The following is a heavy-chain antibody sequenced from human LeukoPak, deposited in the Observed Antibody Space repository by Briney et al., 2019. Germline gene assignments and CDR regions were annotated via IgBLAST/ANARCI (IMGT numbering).Heavy chain of an antibody. D-gene: IGHD2-21*02. CDR3: AKEGDPLGVTAHFDY. V-gene: IGHV3-23*01. CDR2: ISGGGDAT. Sequence: GGSLRLSCAASDFSFITYAMSWVRQAPGKGLEWVSTISGGGDATYYADSVKGRFTISRDNSKNTLYLQMNSLRAEDTAVYFCAKEGDPLGVTAHFDYWGQGTLVTVSS. CDR1: DFSFITYA. J-gene: IGHJ4*02.